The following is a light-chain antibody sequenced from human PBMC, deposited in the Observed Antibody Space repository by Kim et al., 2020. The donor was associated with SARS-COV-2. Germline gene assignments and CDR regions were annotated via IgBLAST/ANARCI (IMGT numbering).Light chain of an antibody. CDR2: QDS. V-gene: IGLV3-1*01. CDR1: KLGDKY. J-gene: IGLJ2*01. Sequence: MSPGQTARITCSGDKLGDKYACWYQQKPGQSPVLVIYQDSKRPSGIPERFSGYNSGNTATLTISGTQAMDEADYYCQAWDSSTVVFGGGTQLTVL. CDR3: QAWDSSTVV.